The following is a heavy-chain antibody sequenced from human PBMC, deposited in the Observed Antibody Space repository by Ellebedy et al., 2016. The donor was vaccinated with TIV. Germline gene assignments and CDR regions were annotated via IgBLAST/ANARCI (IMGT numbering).Heavy chain of an antibody. D-gene: IGHD3-10*01. CDR1: GYTFIDYG. CDR3: AGYSGSGTYYRNGMDV. J-gene: IGHJ6*02. Sequence: AASVKVSCKSSGYTFIDYGITWVRQAPGQGLDWMGWVIAYSGNTNYAENVQGRVTMTTDTSTDTAYMELRSLRSDDTAVYYGAGYSGSGTYYRNGMDVWGQGTTVTVSS. V-gene: IGHV1-18*01. CDR2: VIAYSGNT.